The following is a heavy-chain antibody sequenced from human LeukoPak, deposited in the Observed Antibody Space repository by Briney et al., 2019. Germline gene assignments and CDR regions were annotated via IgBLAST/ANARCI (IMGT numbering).Heavy chain of an antibody. J-gene: IGHJ6*03. D-gene: IGHD2-2*01. V-gene: IGHV1-69*13. CDR2: NTPIFGTA. Sequence: ASVKVSCKASGGTFSSYAISWVRQAPGQGLEWMGGNTPIFGTANYAQKFQGRVTITADESTSTAYMELSSLRSEDTAVYYCASQEDIVVVPAAIDYYYYYMDVWGKGTTVTVSS. CDR1: GGTFSSYA. CDR3: ASQEDIVVVPAAIDYYYYYMDV.